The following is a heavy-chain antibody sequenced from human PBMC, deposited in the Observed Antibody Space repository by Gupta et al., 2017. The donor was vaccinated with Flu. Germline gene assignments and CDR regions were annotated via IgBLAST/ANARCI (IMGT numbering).Heavy chain of an antibody. CDR2: INSDGSRT. J-gene: IGHJ4*02. V-gene: IGHV3-74*01. Sequence: EVQLAESGGGLVQPGGSLRLSCAASGFSFSSYWIHWVRQAPGKGLVWVSRINSDGSRTTYADSVKGRFTISRDNAKNTVFLQMTSLRAEDTAVYYCARGTSGNYGISDYWGQGTLVTVSS. D-gene: IGHD1-26*01. CDR1: GFSFSSYW. CDR3: ARGTSGNYGISDY.